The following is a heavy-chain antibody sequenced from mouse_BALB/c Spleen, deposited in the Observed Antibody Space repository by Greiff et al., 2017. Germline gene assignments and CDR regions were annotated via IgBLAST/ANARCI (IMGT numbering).Heavy chain of an antibody. Sequence: QVQLKQSGAELVRPGSSVKISCKASGYAFSSYWMNWVKQRPGQGLEWIGQIYPGDGDTNYNGKFKGKATLTADKSSSTAYMQLSSLTSEDSAVYFCARHPITTRAMDYWGQGTSVTVSS. CDR2: IYPGDGDT. V-gene: IGHV1-80*01. CDR3: ARHPITTRAMDY. D-gene: IGHD2-4*01. J-gene: IGHJ4*01. CDR1: GYAFSSYW.